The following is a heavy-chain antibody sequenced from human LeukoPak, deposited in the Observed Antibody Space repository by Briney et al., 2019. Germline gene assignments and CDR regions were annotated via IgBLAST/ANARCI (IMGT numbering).Heavy chain of an antibody. V-gene: IGHV3-30*02. Sequence: PGGSLRLSCAASGFTFSSYGIHWVRQAPGKGLEWVTFIGYDGSDKYYADSVKGRFTISKDNSKNTVYLQMSSLRAEDTAVYYCSYSTSWYYFDYWGQGTLVTVS. CDR2: IGYDGSDK. CDR3: SYSTSWYYFDY. J-gene: IGHJ4*02. D-gene: IGHD6-13*01. CDR1: GFTFSSYG.